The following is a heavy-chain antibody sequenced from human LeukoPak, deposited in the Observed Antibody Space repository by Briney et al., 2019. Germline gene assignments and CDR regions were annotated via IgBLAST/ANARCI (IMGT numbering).Heavy chain of an antibody. Sequence: EASVRVSCTASGNTFTSYYMHWVRQAPGQGLEWMGVINPSGDSTIYAQKFQGRVTMTRDISTSTVYMELSSLRSEDTAVYYCARDEKYGYWYLIGPWGQGTLVTVSS. V-gene: IGHV1-46*01. D-gene: IGHD5-24*01. CDR3: ARDEKYGYWYLIGP. CDR1: GNTFTSYY. CDR2: INPSGDST. J-gene: IGHJ5*02.